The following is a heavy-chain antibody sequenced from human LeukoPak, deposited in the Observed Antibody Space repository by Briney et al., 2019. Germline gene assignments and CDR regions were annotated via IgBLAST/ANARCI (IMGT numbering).Heavy chain of an antibody. V-gene: IGHV3-21*01. CDR1: GFTFNNYN. J-gene: IGHJ6*03. CDR2: ITSSGTYI. Sequence: GESLRLSCAASGFTFNNYNMNWVRQAPGRALEWVSSITSSGTYIFYADSVKGRFTISRDNAKNSLYLQMNSLGPEDTAVYYCARDPYSGNYGNYYYYYMDVWGKGTTVTISS. D-gene: IGHD1-26*01. CDR3: ARDPYSGNYGNYYYYYMDV.